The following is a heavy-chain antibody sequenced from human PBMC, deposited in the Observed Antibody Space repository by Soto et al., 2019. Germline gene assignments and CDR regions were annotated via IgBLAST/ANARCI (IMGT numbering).Heavy chain of an antibody. J-gene: IGHJ3*02. CDR1: GVSISSSSYY. CDR2: IYYSGST. CDR3: ARHSGYDFGHDAFDI. V-gene: IGHV4-39*01. D-gene: IGHD5-12*01. Sequence: SETLSLTCTVSGVSISSSSYYWGWIRQPPGKGLEWIGSIYYSGSTYYNPSLKSRVTISVDTSKNQFSLKLSSVTAADTAVYYCARHSGYDFGHDAFDIWGQGTMVTVSS.